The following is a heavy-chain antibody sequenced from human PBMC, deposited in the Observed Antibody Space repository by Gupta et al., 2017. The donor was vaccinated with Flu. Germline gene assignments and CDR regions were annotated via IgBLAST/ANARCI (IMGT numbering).Heavy chain of an antibody. CDR1: VGSISDTSYY. J-gene: IGHJ4*02. Sequence: QLQLHESGPGLVKPSETLSLICTVPVGSISDTSYYWGWIRQPPGKGLEWIGNVGYSGNTFYNPSLKSRVTISVDTSKNQFSLKLSSVTAADTAVYYCARRITYGKTFDYWGQGSLVTVSS. V-gene: IGHV4-39*01. CDR2: VGYSGNT. D-gene: IGHD2/OR15-2a*01. CDR3: ARRITYGKTFDY.